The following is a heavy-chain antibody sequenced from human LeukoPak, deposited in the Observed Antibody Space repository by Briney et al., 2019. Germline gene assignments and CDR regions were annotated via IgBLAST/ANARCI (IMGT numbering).Heavy chain of an antibody. Sequence: GGSLRLSCAASGFTFSSYAMSWVRQAPGKGLEWVSAISGSGGSTYYADSVKGRFTISRDNSKNTLYLQMNSLRAEDMAVYYCAQDYDSSGLAAFDIWGQGTMVTVSS. CDR2: ISGSGGST. CDR3: AQDYDSSGLAAFDI. J-gene: IGHJ3*02. V-gene: IGHV3-23*01. CDR1: GFTFSSYA. D-gene: IGHD3-22*01.